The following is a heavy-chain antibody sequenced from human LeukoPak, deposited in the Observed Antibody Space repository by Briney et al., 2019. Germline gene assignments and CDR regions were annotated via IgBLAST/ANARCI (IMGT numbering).Heavy chain of an antibody. D-gene: IGHD3-10*01. V-gene: IGHV4-34*01. Sequence: SETLSLTCAVYGGSFSGYYWSWIRQPPGKGLEWIGEINHSGSTNYNPSLKSRVTISVDTSKNQFSLKLSSVTAADTAVYYCARGDGYGSGSYYYYYGMDVWGQGTTATVSS. J-gene: IGHJ6*02. CDR2: INHSGST. CDR3: ARGDGYGSGSYYYYYGMDV. CDR1: GGSFSGYY.